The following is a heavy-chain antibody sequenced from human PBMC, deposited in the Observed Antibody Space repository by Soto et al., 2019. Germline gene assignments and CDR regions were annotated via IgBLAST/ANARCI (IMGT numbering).Heavy chain of an antibody. D-gene: IGHD3-10*01. CDR1: ALTASKNY. CDR3: ARGGSGSDWDYYGMDV. Sequence: EVQLVESGGGLVQPGGSLRLSCAGSALTASKNYMSWVRQPPGKGLEWVSVIYSGGTTYYADSVKDRFSISRDNSKSTLYLQMDNLRAGDTAVYYCARGGSGSDWDYYGMDVWGQATTVTVSS. J-gene: IGHJ6*02. CDR2: IYSGGTT. V-gene: IGHV3-66*01.